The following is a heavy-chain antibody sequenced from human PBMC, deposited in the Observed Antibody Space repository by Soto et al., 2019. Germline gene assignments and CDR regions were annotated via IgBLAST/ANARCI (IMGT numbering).Heavy chain of an antibody. Sequence: GASVKVSCKASGYTFTNQGISWVRQAPGQGLEWVGWIGTFHGTTDYAHKFEDRVTLTTDRSTSTAYMELRSLRSDDTAVYYCARDPHLSSWRKIDSWGQGTLVTVSS. CDR3: ARDPHLSSWRKIDS. D-gene: IGHD6-13*01. J-gene: IGHJ4*02. CDR1: GYTFTNQG. CDR2: IGTFHGTT. V-gene: IGHV1-18*01.